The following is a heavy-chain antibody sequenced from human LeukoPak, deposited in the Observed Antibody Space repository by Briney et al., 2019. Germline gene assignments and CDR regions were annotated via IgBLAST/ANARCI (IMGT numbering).Heavy chain of an antibody. CDR3: ARSSSWFYYFDY. CDR2: IYYSGST. V-gene: IGHV4-30-4*01. J-gene: IGHJ4*02. Sequence: ASQTLSLTCTVSGGSIRSGDYYWSWIRQPPGKVLEWIGYIYYSGSTYYNPSLKSRVTISVDTSKNQFSLKLSSVTAADTAVYYCARSSSWFYYFDYWGQGTLVTVSS. CDR1: GGSIRSGDYY. D-gene: IGHD6-13*01.